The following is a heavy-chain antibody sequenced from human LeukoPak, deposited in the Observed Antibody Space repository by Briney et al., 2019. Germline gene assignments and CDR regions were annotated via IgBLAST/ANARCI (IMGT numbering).Heavy chain of an antibody. Sequence: PGGSLRLSCAASGFTFSDYYMSWIRQAPGKGLEWVSYISSSGSTIYYADSVKGRFTISRDNAKNSLYLQMNSLRAEDTAVYYWARANEVTKGGIAVAGKYYWGQGTLVTVSS. CDR3: ARANEVTKGGIAVAGKYY. CDR1: GFTFSDYY. D-gene: IGHD6-19*01. CDR2: ISSSGSTI. J-gene: IGHJ4*02. V-gene: IGHV3-11*04.